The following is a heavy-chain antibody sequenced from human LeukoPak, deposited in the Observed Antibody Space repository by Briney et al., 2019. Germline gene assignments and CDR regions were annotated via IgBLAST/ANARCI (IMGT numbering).Heavy chain of an antibody. J-gene: IGHJ6*03. CDR2: INPNSGGT. D-gene: IGHD1-26*01. CDR1: GYTFTGYY. Sequence: ASVKVSCKASGYTFTGYYMHWVRQAPGQGLEWMGWINPNSGGTNYAQKFQGRVTMTRDTSISTAYMELSRLRSDDTAVYYCARDPSSDTSVYYYYYYMDVWGKGTTVTVSS. CDR3: ARDPSSDTSVYYYYYYMDV. V-gene: IGHV1-2*02.